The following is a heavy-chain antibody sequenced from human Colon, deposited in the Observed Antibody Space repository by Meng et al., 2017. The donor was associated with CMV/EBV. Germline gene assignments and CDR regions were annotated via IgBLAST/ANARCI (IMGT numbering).Heavy chain of an antibody. CDR1: TSSIASGDCF. J-gene: IGHJ4*02. V-gene: IGHV4-31*03. Sequence: TVSTSSIASGDCFCHCTRQHPGKVLVWIEYIYYSYTTYYIPSLISRAVISLDTSKNLFSLKLTSVTAADSGLYFCARDSGYDAPFDNWGQGSLVTFSS. D-gene: IGHD5-12*01. CDR2: IYYSYTT. CDR3: ARDSGYDAPFDN.